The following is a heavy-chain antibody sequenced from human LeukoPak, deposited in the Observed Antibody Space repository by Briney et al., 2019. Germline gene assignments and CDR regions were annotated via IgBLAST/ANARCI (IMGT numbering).Heavy chain of an antibody. CDR2: ISGSGGST. CDR1: GFTFSSYA. J-gene: IGHJ6*02. Sequence: GGSLRLSCAASGFTFSSYAMSWVSQAPGKGLEWVSAISGSGGSTYYADSVKGRFTISRDNSKNTLYLQMNSLRAEDTAVYYCAKGDCSSTSCYDYYYYYYGMDVWGQGTTVTVSS. CDR3: AKGDCSSTSCYDYYYYYYGMDV. V-gene: IGHV3-23*01. D-gene: IGHD2-2*01.